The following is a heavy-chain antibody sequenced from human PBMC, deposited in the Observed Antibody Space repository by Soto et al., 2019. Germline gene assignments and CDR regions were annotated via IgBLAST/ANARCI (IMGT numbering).Heavy chain of an antibody. D-gene: IGHD2-2*02. V-gene: IGHV1-46*01. J-gene: IGHJ4*02. CDR3: ARERGTSCYNT. CDR1: GSTFTSYY. CDR2: INPSGGST. Sequence: ASVKVSCNGSGSTFTSYYIHWVRQAPGQGLEWMGIINPSGGSTSYAQKFQGRVTMTRDTSTSTVYMELSSLRSEDTAVYYCARERGTSCYNTWGQGTLVTVSS.